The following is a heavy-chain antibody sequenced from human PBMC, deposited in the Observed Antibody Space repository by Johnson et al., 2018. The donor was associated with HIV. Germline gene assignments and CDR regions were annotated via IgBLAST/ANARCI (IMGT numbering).Heavy chain of an antibody. J-gene: IGHJ3*02. V-gene: IGHV3-23*04. CDR2: ISGIGATP. Sequence: VQLVESGGGLVKPGGSLRLSCAASGFTFSSYAMGWVRQAPGKGLEWVSGISGIGATPKYAEAVKGRFTISRDNSKNTLYLRMNSLSAEDTAVYYCAKDTAVATPSDGFDIWCQGTMVTVST. CDR1: GFTFSSYA. D-gene: IGHD2-15*01. CDR3: AKDTAVATPSDGFDI.